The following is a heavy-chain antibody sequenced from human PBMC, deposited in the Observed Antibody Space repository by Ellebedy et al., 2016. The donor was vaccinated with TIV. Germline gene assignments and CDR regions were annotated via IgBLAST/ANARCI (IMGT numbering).Heavy chain of an antibody. CDR1: GYSFTSYW. V-gene: IGHV5-51*01. D-gene: IGHD6-13*01. CDR3: AGLPSYSSSRTRIYWYFDL. J-gene: IGHJ2*01. CDR2: IYPGDSDT. Sequence: GESLKISCKGSGYSFTSYWIGWVRQMPGKGLEWMGIIYPGDSDTRYSPSFQGQVTISADKSISTAYLQWRSLKASDTAMYYCAGLPSYSSSRTRIYWYFDLWGRGTLVTVSS.